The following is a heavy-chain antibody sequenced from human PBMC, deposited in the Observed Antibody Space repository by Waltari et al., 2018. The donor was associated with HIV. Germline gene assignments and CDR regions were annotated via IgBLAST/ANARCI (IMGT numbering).Heavy chain of an antibody. J-gene: IGHJ6*02. V-gene: IGHV3-21*01. CDR3: ARDFWGGYYYGMDV. CDR2: ISSSSSYI. D-gene: IGHD3-16*01. CDR1: GFTFRRYS. Sequence: EVHLVASGGGLVKPGGSLRLSCAAPGFTFRRYSMNWVRQAPGKGLEWVSSISSSSSYIYYADSVKGRFTISRENAKNSLYLQMNSLRAEDTAVYYCARDFWGGYYYGMDVWGQGTTVTVSS.